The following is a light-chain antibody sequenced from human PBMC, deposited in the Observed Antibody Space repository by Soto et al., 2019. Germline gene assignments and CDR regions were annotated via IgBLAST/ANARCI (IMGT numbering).Light chain of an antibody. Sequence: DIVMTQSPDSLAVSLGERATINCKSSQNILYSPNDKNYLAWYQQKPGQPPKLLTYWASTRQSGVPDRFSGSGSETDFTLTISSVQSEDVAVYYCLQYYNSYTFGQGTKLEI. J-gene: IGKJ2*01. CDR2: WAS. CDR1: QNILYSPNDKNY. CDR3: LQYYNSYT. V-gene: IGKV4-1*01.